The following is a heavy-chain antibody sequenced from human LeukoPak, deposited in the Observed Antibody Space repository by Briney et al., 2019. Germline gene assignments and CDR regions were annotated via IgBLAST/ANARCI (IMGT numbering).Heavy chain of an antibody. D-gene: IGHD5-18*01. CDR1: GFTFSSYS. Sequence: PGGSLRLSCAASGFTFSSYSMNWVRQAPGKGLEWVSYISSSSSTIYYADSVKGRFTISRDNSKNTLYLQMNSLRAEDTAVYYCARDPRVDTAMVDYWGQGTLVTVSS. CDR2: ISSSSSTI. J-gene: IGHJ4*02. CDR3: ARDPRVDTAMVDY. V-gene: IGHV3-48*01.